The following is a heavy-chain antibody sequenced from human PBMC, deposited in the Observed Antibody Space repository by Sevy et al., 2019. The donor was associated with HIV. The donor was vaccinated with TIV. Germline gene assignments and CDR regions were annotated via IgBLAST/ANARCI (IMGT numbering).Heavy chain of an antibody. CDR3: ARDGGWYNYAPSDY. CDR1: GFSFSSHG. Sequence: GGSLRLSCAASGFSFSSHGMHWVRQAPGKGLEWQSDIAYDGNKKYYADSVKGRFTISRDNSKNTQYLQMNSLRPEDTAVYYCARDGGWYNYAPSDYWGQGTLVTVSS. D-gene: IGHD1-1*01. J-gene: IGHJ4*02. V-gene: IGHV3-30*03. CDR2: IAYDGNKK.